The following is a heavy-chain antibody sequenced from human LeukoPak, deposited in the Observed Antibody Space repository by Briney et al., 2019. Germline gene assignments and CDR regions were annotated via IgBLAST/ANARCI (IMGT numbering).Heavy chain of an antibody. V-gene: IGHV3-23*01. J-gene: IGHJ6*02. CDR1: GFTFSSYA. CDR2: ISGSGGST. D-gene: IGHD7-27*01. CDR3: ARVGPWGQLYYYYGMDV. Sequence: PGGSLRLSCAASGFTFSSYAMSWGRQAPGKGLEWVSAISGSGGSTYYADSVKGRFTISRDNSKNTLYLQMNSLRAEDTAVYYCARVGPWGQLYYYYGMDVWGQGTTVTVSS.